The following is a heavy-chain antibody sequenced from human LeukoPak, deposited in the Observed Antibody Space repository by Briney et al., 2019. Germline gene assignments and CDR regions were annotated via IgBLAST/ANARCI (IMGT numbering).Heavy chain of an antibody. D-gene: IGHD5-18*01. V-gene: IGHV3-21*01. CDR1: GFTFSSYT. CDR3: ARGGQLWSPIDY. J-gene: IGHJ4*02. Sequence: GGSLRLSCAASGFTFSSYTMNWVRQAPGKGLEWVSSISGGSGYIYYADSERGRFTISRDNAKNSLYLQMNSLRDEDTAVYYCARGGQLWSPIDYWGQGTLVTVSS. CDR2: ISGGSGYI.